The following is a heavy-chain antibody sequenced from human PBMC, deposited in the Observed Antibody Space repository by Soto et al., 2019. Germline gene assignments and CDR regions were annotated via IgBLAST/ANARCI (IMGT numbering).Heavy chain of an antibody. CDR1: CVYFSGYY. CDR2: INHSGST. J-gene: IGHJ4*02. CDR3: ARAQFQTMIILDY. V-gene: IGHV4-34*01. D-gene: IGHD3-22*01. Sequence: ETLSLTCAVYCVYFSGYYWTWIRQPPGTGLEWIGEINHSGSTNYNPSLKSRVTISVDTSKNQFSLKLSSVTAADTAVYYCARAQFQTMIILDYWGQGALVTVSS.